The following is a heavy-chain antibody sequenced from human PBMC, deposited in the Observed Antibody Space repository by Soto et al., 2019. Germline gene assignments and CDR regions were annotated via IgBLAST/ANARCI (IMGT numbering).Heavy chain of an antibody. CDR3: AQRASEYYDFWSALDY. CDR1: GFTFSSYG. V-gene: IGHV3-30*03. J-gene: IGHJ4*02. CDR2: ISYDGSNK. Sequence: PGGSLRLSCAASGFTFSSYGMHWVRQAPGKGLEWVAVISYDGSNKYYADSVKGRFTISRDNSKNTLYLQMNSLRAEDTAVYYCAQRASEYYDFWSALDYWGQGTLVTVSS. D-gene: IGHD3-3*01.